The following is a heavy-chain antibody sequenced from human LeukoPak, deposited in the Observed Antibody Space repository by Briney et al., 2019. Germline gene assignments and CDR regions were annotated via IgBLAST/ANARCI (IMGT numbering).Heavy chain of an antibody. CDR3: ARSSVAVTVTIPNNWFDP. V-gene: IGHV4-34*01. J-gene: IGHJ5*02. CDR1: GESFSGYY. CDR2: INHSGST. D-gene: IGHD4-11*01. Sequence: SETLSLTCAVYGESFSGYYWSWIRQPPGKGLEWIGEINHSGSTTYNPSLKSRVTISVDTSKNQFSLKLSSVTAADTAVYYCARSSVAVTVTIPNNWFDPWGQGTLVTVSS.